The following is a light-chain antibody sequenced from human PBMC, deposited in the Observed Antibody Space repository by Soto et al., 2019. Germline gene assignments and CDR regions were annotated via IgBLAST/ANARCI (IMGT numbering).Light chain of an antibody. CDR1: SSDVGGYNY. Sequence: QSALTQPASVSGSPGQSIAISCTGTSSDVGGYNYVSWYQQHPGKAPKLMIYEVSNRPSGVSNRFSGSKSANTASLTISGLQAEDEADYYCSSYTSSSTLDYVFGTGTKSPS. CDR3: SSYTSSSTLDYV. V-gene: IGLV2-14*01. J-gene: IGLJ1*01. CDR2: EVS.